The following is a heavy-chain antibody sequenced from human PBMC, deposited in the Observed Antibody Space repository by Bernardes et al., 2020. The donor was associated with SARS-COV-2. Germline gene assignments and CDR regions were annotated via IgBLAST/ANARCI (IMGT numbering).Heavy chain of an antibody. J-gene: IGHJ5*01. D-gene: IGHD3-10*01. CDR3: AREQNALVRGVIDS. Sequence: SETLSLTCTVSGGSIRGFYWSWIRQSPGKELEWIGYIYSSGSTNNNPSLNSRVTISIDTSKNQFSLKVNSVTAADTAVYYCAREQNALVRGVIDSWGQGILVTVSS. CDR1: GGSIRGFY. CDR2: IYSSGST. V-gene: IGHV4-59*01.